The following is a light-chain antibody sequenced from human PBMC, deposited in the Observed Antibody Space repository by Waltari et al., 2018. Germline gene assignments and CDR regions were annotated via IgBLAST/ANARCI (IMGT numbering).Light chain of an antibody. Sequence: QSALTQPPSASGSPGQSLTISCTGTSSDVGSDYNYVSWYKQDPGKAPKLIIHELSKRPAAVSVRFSGSKSGNTASVTVSGIQADDEADYYGSSYAGGNSDVYGTGTRVTVL. CDR3: SSYAGGNSDV. J-gene: IGLJ1*01. V-gene: IGLV2-8*01. CDR1: SSDVGSDYNY. CDR2: ELS.